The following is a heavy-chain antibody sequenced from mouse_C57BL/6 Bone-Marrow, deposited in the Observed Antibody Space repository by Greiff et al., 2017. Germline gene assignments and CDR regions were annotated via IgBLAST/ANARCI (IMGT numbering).Heavy chain of an antibody. D-gene: IGHD1-1*01. Sequence: VQLQQSGAELARPGASVQLSCKASGYTFTSYGISWVKQRTGQGLEWIGEIYPRSGNTYYNEQFKGKATLTADKSSSTAYMERRSLTSEDSAVYFCANYYGSSYWYCDVWGTGTTVTVSS. CDR2: IYPRSGNT. CDR1: GYTFTSYG. CDR3: ANYYGSSYWYCDV. J-gene: IGHJ1*03. V-gene: IGHV1-81*01.